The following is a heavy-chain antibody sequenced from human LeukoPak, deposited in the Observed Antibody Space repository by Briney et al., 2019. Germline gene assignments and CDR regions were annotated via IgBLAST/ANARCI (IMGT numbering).Heavy chain of an antibody. D-gene: IGHD5-12*01. CDR3: AREGYSGSDYL. V-gene: IGHV4-59*01. J-gene: IGHJ4*02. Sequence: SETLSLTCTVSGGSISSYYWSWIRQPSGKRLEWIGYIYHSGSANYNPSLKSRLTISVDTSKNQFSLMLSSVTAADTAVYYCAREGYSGSDYLWGQGTLVTVSS. CDR1: GGSISSYY. CDR2: IYHSGSA.